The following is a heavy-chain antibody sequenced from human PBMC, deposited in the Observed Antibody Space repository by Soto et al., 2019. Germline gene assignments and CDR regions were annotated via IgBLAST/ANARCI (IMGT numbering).Heavy chain of an antibody. V-gene: IGHV3-13*01. CDR3: ARDRFPAAYYYDSSGYRGNWFDP. Sequence: WGSLRLSCAASRFTFSSYDMHWVRQATGKGLEWVSAIGTAGDTYYPGSVKGRFTISRENAKNSLYLQMNSLRAEDTAVYYCARDRFPAAYYYDSSGYRGNWFDPWGQGTLVTVSS. J-gene: IGHJ5*02. CDR1: RFTFSSYD. CDR2: IGTAGDT. D-gene: IGHD3-22*01.